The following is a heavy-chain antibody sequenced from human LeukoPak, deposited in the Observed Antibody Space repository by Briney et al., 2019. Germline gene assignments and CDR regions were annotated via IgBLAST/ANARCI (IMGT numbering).Heavy chain of an antibody. CDR1: GGSISSYY. Sequence: PSETLSLTCTVSGGSISSYYWSWIRQPPGKGLEWIGYIYYSGSTNYNPSLKSRVTISVDTSKNQFSLKLGSVTAADTAVYYCARMRDYYDSSGYFNWFDPWGQGTLVTVSS. V-gene: IGHV4-59*01. J-gene: IGHJ5*02. CDR3: ARMRDYYDSSGYFNWFDP. D-gene: IGHD3-22*01. CDR2: IYYSGST.